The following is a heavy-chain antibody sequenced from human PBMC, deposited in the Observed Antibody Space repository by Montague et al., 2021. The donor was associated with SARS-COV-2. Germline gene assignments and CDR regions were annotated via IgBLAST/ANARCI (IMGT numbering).Heavy chain of an antibody. CDR3: ARSHELWFGENTQGTDAIDL. J-gene: IGHJ3*01. V-gene: IGHV3-21*01. CDR2: ISSSSSYI. CDR1: GFTFSGYS. D-gene: IGHD3-10*01. Sequence: SLRLSCAASGFTFSGYSMNWVRQAPGKGLEWVSSISSSSSYIYYADSVKGRFTISRDNAKNSLYLQMNSLRAEDTAVYYCARSHELWFGENTQGTDAIDLWGQGTMVTVSS.